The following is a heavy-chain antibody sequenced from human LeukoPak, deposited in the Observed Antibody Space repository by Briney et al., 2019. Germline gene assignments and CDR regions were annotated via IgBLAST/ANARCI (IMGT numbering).Heavy chain of an antibody. V-gene: IGHV3-53*01. Sequence: GGSLRLSCAASGFTVSSNYMSWVRQAPGKGLEWVSVIYSGGSTYYADSVKGRFTISRDNSKNTLYLQMNSLRAEDTAVYYCARVDLGFGRGDDYWGQGTLVTVSS. CDR3: ARVDLGFGRGDDY. CDR2: IYSGGST. D-gene: IGHD3/OR15-3a*01. J-gene: IGHJ4*02. CDR1: GFTVSSNY.